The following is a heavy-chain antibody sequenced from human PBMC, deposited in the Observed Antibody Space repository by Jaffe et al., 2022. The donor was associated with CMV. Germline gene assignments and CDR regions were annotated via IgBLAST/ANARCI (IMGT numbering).Heavy chain of an antibody. V-gene: IGHV1-69*01. CDR3: ARRDGHCSGGDCDWYFDL. J-gene: IGHJ2*01. CDR2: IIPLFPTP. Sequence: QVQLVQSGAEVKKPGSSVKVSCKASGGTLSDYTISWVRQAPGQGFEYMGGIIPLFPTPNYAQKFRGRLTITADESTSTQYMELSNLRSEDTAIYYCARRDGHCSGGDCDWYFDLWGRGTLVTVSS. D-gene: IGHD2-15*01. CDR1: GGTLSDYT.